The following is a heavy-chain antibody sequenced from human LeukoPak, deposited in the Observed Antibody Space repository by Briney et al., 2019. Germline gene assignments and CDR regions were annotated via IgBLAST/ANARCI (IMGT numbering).Heavy chain of an antibody. D-gene: IGHD6-13*01. CDR1: GFTFDDYA. Sequence: QPGGSLRLSCAASGFTFDDYAMHWVRQAPGKGLEWVSLISGDGGSTYYADSVKGRFTISRDNSKNSLYLQMNSLGTEDTALYYCAKDFSPAAGTDYFDYWGQGTLVTVSS. CDR2: ISGDGGST. V-gene: IGHV3-43*02. CDR3: AKDFSPAAGTDYFDY. J-gene: IGHJ4*02.